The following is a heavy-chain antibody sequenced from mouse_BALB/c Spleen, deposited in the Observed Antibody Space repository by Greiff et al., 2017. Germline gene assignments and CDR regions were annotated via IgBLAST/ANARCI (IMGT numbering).Heavy chain of an antibody. J-gene: IGHJ2*01. V-gene: IGHV5-12-2*01. D-gene: IGHD4-1*01. Sequence: EVMLVESGGGLVQPGGSLKLSCAASGFTFSSYTMSWVRQTPEKRLEWVAYISNGGGSTYYPDTVKGRFTISRDNAKNTLYLQMSSLKSEDTAMYYCARHWNWDDYFDYWGQGTTLTVSS. CDR3: ARHWNWDDYFDY. CDR1: GFTFSSYT. CDR2: ISNGGGST.